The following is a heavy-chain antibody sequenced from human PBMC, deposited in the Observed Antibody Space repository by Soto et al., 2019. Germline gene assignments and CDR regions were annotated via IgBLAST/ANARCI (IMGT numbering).Heavy chain of an antibody. D-gene: IGHD5-18*01. CDR1: GGTFSSYA. CDR3: ASIRGYSYGGPRVRLDGMDV. J-gene: IGHJ6*02. Sequence: SVTVSCNASGGTFSSYAMSWVRQAPGQGLECMGWIIPIFGTANYAQKFQRRVTITADKSTSTAYMELSSVRSEDTAVYFCASIRGYSYGGPRVRLDGMDVWGQGTTVTVSS. V-gene: IGHV1-69*06. CDR2: IIPIFGTA.